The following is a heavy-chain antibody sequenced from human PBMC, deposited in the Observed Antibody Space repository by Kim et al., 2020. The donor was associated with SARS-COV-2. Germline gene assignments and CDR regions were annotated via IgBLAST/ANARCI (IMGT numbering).Heavy chain of an antibody. J-gene: IGHJ4*02. CDR2: ISDSGDVT. D-gene: IGHD3-22*01. CDR1: GFTFSSYG. Sequence: GGSLRLSCAASGFTFSSYGMSWVRQAPGKGLEWVSAISDSGDVTASADSVEGRFTISRDNFKNTLFLQMNSLRAEDTAVYYCARRVGSGYFNFEDWGQGTWPPSPQ. V-gene: IGHV3-23*01. CDR3: ARRVGSGYFNFED.